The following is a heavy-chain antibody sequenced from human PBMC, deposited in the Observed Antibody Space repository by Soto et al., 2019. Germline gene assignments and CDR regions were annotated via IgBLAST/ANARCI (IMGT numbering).Heavy chain of an antibody. CDR2: ISSSSGNI. Sequence: EVQLVESGGGLVKAGGSLRLSCAASGFTFSAYSMNWVRQAPGKGLEWVASISSSSGNIYYADSVKGRFTISRDKAKNALYLQMNILRAEDTAVYYCASPRPGYTSAFDIWGQGTMVTVSS. J-gene: IGHJ3*02. D-gene: IGHD5-18*01. CDR1: GFTFSAYS. CDR3: ASPRPGYTSAFDI. V-gene: IGHV3-21*01.